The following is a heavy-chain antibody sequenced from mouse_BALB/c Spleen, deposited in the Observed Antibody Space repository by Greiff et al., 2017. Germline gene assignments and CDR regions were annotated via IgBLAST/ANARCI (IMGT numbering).Heavy chain of an antibody. CDR3: ARERGDYAMDY. V-gene: IGHV2-9*02. J-gene: IGHJ4*01. Sequence: VQGVESGPGLVAPSQSLSITCTVSGFSLTSYGVHWVRQPPGKGLEWLGVIWAGGSTNYNSALMSRLSISKDNSKSQVFLKMNSLQTDDTAMYYCARERGDYAMDYWGQGTSVTVSS. CDR1: GFSLTSYG. CDR2: IWAGGST.